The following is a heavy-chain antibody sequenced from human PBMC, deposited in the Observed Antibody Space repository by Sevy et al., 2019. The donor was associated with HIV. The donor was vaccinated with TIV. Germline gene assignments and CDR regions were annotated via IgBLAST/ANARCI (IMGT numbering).Heavy chain of an antibody. V-gene: IGHV1-69*13. CDR3: ARDPRAGDYYDSSGGY. Sequence: ASVKVSCKASGGTFSSYAISWVRQAPGQGLEWMGGIIPIFGKANYAQKFQGRVTITGDESTTTAYMELSSLRSEDTAVYYCARDPRAGDYYDSSGGYWGQGTLVTVSS. CDR1: GGTFSSYA. D-gene: IGHD3-22*01. J-gene: IGHJ4*02. CDR2: IIPIFGKA.